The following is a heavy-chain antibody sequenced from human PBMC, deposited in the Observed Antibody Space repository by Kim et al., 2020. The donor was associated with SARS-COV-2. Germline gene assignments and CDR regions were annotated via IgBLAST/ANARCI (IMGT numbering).Heavy chain of an antibody. D-gene: IGHD3-10*01. V-gene: IGHV1-8*01. J-gene: IGHJ4*02. Sequence: NTGYARKFQGRVTMTKNTAIKTAYMELSGLRPEDTAVYYCARLVRNNFDFWGQGTLVTVSS. CDR2: NT. CDR3: ARLVRNNFDF.